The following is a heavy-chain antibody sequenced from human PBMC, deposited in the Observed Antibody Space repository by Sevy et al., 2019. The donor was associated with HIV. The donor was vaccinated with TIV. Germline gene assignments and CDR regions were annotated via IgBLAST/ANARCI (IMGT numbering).Heavy chain of an antibody. CDR1: GFTFSSYE. J-gene: IGHJ3*02. V-gene: IGHV3-48*03. CDR2: ISSSGSTI. Sequence: GGSLRLSCAASGFTFSSYEMNWVRQAPGKGLEWVSYISSSGSTIYYADSVKGRFTISRDNAKNSLYLQMNSLRAEDTAVYYCARDSQVGATTPDAFDIWGQGTMVTVSS. CDR3: ARDSQVGATTPDAFDI. D-gene: IGHD1-26*01.